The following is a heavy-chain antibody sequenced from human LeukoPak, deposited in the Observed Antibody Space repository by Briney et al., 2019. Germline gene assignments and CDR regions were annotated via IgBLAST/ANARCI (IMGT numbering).Heavy chain of an antibody. J-gene: IGHJ4*02. D-gene: IGHD3-22*01. CDR3: ARNYDSSGFSGDY. CDR2: INPNSGGT. V-gene: IGHV1-2*06. Sequence: GASVKVSCKASGYTFTVYCIHWVRQAPGQGLEWMGRINPNSGGTNYAQIFQGRVTMTRDTSISTAYMELSRLRSDDTAVYYCARNYDSSGFSGDYWGQGTLVTVSS. CDR1: GYTFTVYC.